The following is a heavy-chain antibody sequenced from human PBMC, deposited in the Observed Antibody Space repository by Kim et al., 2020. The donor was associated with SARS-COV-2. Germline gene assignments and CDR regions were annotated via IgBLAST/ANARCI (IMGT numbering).Heavy chain of an antibody. V-gene: IGHV3-30*04. Sequence: GGSLRLSCAASGFPFNSYAMLWVRQAPGKGLEWAAVISYDGSNKYYADSVKGRFTISRANSKNTLFLQMNSLRSDDTAVSYCARPYCSAISCYTPPDYWG. CDR2: ISYDGSNK. D-gene: IGHD2-2*02. CDR3: ARPYCSAISCYTPPDY. J-gene: IGHJ4*01. CDR1: GFPFNSYA.